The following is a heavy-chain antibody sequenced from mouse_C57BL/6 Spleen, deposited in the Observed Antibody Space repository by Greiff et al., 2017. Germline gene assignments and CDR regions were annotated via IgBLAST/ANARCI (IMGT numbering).Heavy chain of an antibody. V-gene: IGHV5-17*01. Sequence: DVMLVESGGGLVKPGGSLKLSCAASGFTFSDYGMHWVRQAPEKGLEWVAYISSGSSTIYSADTVKGRFTISRDNAKNTLFLQMTSLRSEDTAMYYCAREDGYSNPFFDYWGQGTTLTVSS. CDR2: ISSGSSTI. CDR3: AREDGYSNPFFDY. J-gene: IGHJ2*01. D-gene: IGHD2-5*01. CDR1: GFTFSDYG.